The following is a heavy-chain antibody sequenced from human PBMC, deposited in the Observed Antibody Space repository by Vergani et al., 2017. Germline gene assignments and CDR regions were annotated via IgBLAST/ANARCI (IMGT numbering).Heavy chain of an antibody. CDR3: TRVYSGYSGYERHNWFDP. V-gene: IGHV3-49*04. J-gene: IGHJ5*02. CDR2: IRSKAYGGTT. Sequence: EVQLVESGGGLVQPGRSLRLSCTASGFTFGDYAMSWVRQAPGKGLEWVGFIRSKAYGGTTEYAASVKGRFTISRDDSKSIAYLQMNSLKTEDTAVYYCTRVYSGYSGYERHNWFDPWGQGTLVTVSS. CDR1: GFTFGDYA. D-gene: IGHD5-12*01.